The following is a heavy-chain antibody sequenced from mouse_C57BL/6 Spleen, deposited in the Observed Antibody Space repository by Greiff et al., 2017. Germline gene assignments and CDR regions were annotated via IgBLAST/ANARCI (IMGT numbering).Heavy chain of an antibody. Sequence: VQLQQSGAELVMPGASVKLSCKASGYTFTSYWMHWVKQRPGQGLEWIGEIDPSDSYTNYNQKFKGKSTLTVDKSSSPAYMQLSSLTSEDSAVYYCARGPVVDYYAMDYWGQGTSVTVSS. V-gene: IGHV1-69*01. CDR1: GYTFTSYW. CDR3: ARGPVVDYYAMDY. D-gene: IGHD1-1*01. CDR2: IDPSDSYT. J-gene: IGHJ4*01.